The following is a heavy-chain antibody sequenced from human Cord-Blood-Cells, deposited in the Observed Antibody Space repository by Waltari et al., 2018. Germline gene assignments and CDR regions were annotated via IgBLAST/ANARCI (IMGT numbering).Heavy chain of an antibody. CDR3: ARGTGDRAYAFDI. Sequence: QVQLQESGPGLVKPSETLSLTCTLSGGSISSYYWSWIRQPPGKGLEWIGYINYSGSTNYNPSLKSRVTISVDTSKNQFSLKLSSVTAADTAVYYCARGTGDRAYAFDIWGQGTMVTVSS. V-gene: IGHV4-59*01. D-gene: IGHD7-27*01. CDR2: INYSGST. J-gene: IGHJ3*02. CDR1: GGSISSYY.